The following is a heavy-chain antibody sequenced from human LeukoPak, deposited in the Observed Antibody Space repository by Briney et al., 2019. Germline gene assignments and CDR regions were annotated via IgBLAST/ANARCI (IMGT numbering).Heavy chain of an antibody. Sequence: SQTPSLTCAVSGGSISSGGYSWSWIRQPPGQGLEWIGYIYHSGSTYYNPSLKSRVTISVDTSKNQFSLKLSSVTAADTAVYYCARLVDYYGSGSFFAFDIWGQGTMVTVSS. CDR3: ARLVDYYGSGSFFAFDI. D-gene: IGHD3-10*01. CDR1: GGSISSGGYS. CDR2: IYHSGST. J-gene: IGHJ3*02. V-gene: IGHV4-30-2*01.